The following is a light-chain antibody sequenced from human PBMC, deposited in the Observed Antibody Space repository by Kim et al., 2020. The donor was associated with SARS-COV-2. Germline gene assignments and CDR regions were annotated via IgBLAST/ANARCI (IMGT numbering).Light chain of an antibody. Sequence: GQSITLSCTGTSTDVGGYTYVSLYQQHPGKAPKLMIYDVSNRPSGVSNRFSCSKSGNTASLTISGLQAEDEADYYCSSYTSSSTRVFGGGTQLTVL. CDR1: STDVGGYTY. CDR3: SSYTSSSTRV. J-gene: IGLJ3*02. CDR2: DVS. V-gene: IGLV2-14*03.